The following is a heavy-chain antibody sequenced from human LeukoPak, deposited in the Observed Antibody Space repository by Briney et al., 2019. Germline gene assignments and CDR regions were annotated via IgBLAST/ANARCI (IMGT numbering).Heavy chain of an antibody. V-gene: IGHV1-69-2*01. Sequence: ASVKVSCKASGYTFTGYYMHWVRQAPGQGLEWMGRVDPEDGETIYAEKFQGRVTITADTSTDTAYMELSSLRSEDTAVYYCAKDYYDSSGYYCYFDCWGQGTLVTVSS. D-gene: IGHD3-22*01. CDR1: GYTFTGYY. J-gene: IGHJ4*02. CDR2: VDPEDGET. CDR3: AKDYYDSSGYYCYFDC.